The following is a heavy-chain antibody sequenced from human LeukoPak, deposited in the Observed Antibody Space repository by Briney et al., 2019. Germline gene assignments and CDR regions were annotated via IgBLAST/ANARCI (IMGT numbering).Heavy chain of an antibody. CDR1: GGSIDITNY. D-gene: IGHD2/OR15-2a*01. Sequence: SETLSLTCGVSGGSIDITNYWRWVRQAPGKGLEGIGEISHDGTTNYRPSLRSRVAMSFDRANNQFSLSLTSVTAADTAVYYCTRENRPFCPFAFWGQGVLVTVSS. CDR3: TRENRPFCPFAF. V-gene: IGHV4-4*02. J-gene: IGHJ4*02. CDR2: ISHDGTT.